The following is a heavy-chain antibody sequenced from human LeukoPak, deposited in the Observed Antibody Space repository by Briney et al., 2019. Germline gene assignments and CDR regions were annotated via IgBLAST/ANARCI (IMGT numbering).Heavy chain of an antibody. CDR1: GGTFSSYA. CDR3: ALEWLSEYFDY. J-gene: IGHJ4*02. D-gene: IGHD3-3*01. Sequence: SVKVSCKASGGTFSSYAISWVRQAPGQGLEWMGGIIPIFGTANYAQKFQGRVTITADESTSTAYMELSSPRSEDTAVYYCALEWLSEYFDYWGQGTLVTVSS. CDR2: IIPIFGTA. V-gene: IGHV1-69*13.